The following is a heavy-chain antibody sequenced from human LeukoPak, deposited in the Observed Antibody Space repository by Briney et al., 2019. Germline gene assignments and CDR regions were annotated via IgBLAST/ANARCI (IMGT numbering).Heavy chain of an antibody. CDR2: VFYSGPT. CDR1: GDSIDSYY. Sequence: SETLSLTCTVSGDSIDSYYWSWIRQPPGEGLQWIGYVFYSGPTNYDASLKSRVAISVDRSKNQFSLKLTSVSAADTAVYYCAGWSARYFDSWGQGTPVTVSS. V-gene: IGHV4-59*01. D-gene: IGHD2-15*01. J-gene: IGHJ4*02. CDR3: AGWSARYFDS.